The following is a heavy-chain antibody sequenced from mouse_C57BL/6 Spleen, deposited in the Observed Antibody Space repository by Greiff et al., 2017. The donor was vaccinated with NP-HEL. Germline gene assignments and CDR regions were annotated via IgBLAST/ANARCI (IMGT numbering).Heavy chain of an antibody. D-gene: IGHD2-10*01. CDR1: GYTFTDFY. V-gene: IGHV1-76*01. CDR2: IYPGSGDT. Sequence: QVQLKESGAELVRPGASVKLSCTASGYTFTDFYINWVKQRPGQGLEWIARIYPGSGDTYYNEKFKGKATLTAEKSSSTAYLQLSSLTSEDSAVYCCARGLLGLDYWGQGTTLTVSS. CDR3: ARGLLGLDY. J-gene: IGHJ2*01.